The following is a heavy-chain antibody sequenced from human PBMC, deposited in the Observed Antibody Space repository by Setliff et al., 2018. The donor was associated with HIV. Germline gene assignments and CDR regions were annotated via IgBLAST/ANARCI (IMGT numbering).Heavy chain of an antibody. CDR2: VSSGDSSI. V-gene: IGHV3-48*03. Sequence: GGSLRLSCAASGFTFSTYEMNWVRQAPGKGLEWVAYVSSGDSSIYYADSVKGRFTIYRDNTKNSLFLQMNSLRAEDTAVYYCATVHPYSYYMGVWGKGTTVTVSS. CDR3: ATVHPYSYYMGV. CDR1: GFTFSTYE. J-gene: IGHJ6*03.